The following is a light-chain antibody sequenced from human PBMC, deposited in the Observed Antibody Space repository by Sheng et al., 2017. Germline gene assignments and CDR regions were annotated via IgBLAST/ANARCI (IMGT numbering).Light chain of an antibody. CDR1: QSISTSY. J-gene: IGKJ1*01. V-gene: IGKV3-20*01. CDR2: GTS. CDR3: QQCGASPLT. Sequence: EIVLTQSPGTLSLSPGERATLSCRASQSISTSYLAWYHQKAGQPPRLLIYGTSNRATGTPDRFSGSGSGTDFTLTITRLEPEDFAVYYCQQCGASPLTFGQGTKVEIK.